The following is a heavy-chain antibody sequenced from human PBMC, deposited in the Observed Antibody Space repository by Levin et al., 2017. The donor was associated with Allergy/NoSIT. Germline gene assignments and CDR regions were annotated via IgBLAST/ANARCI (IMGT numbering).Heavy chain of an antibody. Sequence: PSETLSLTCAISGDSVSSNSAAWTWIRQSPSRGLEWLGRTYYRSKWYNDYAVSVKSRITINPDTSKNQFSLQLNSVTPEDTAVYYCARQVAAAGIYYYYYYYMDVWGKGTTVTVSS. CDR2: TYYRSKWYN. CDR3: ARQVAAAGIYYYYYYYMDV. J-gene: IGHJ6*03. CDR1: GDSVSSNSAA. V-gene: IGHV6-1*01. D-gene: IGHD6-13*01.